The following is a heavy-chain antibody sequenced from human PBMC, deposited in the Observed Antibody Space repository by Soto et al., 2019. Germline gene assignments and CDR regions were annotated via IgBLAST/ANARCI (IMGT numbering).Heavy chain of an antibody. D-gene: IGHD6-19*01. J-gene: IGHJ4*02. CDR2: IIPIFGTA. V-gene: IGHV1-69*06. CDR3: TKNGHWLDVQLDS. CDR1: GGTFSSYA. Sequence: SVKVSCKASGGTFSSYAISWVRQAPGQGLEWMGGIIPIFGTANYAQKFQGRVTITADNSRNTLYLRMTRLKADDTAVYYCTKNGHWLDVQLDSWGQGTQVTSPQ.